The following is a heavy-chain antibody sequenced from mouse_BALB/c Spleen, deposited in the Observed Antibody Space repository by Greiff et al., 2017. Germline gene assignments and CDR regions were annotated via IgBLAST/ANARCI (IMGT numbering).Heavy chain of an antibody. CDR3: ARDSIYDGYYWYFDV. D-gene: IGHD2-3*01. V-gene: IGHV3-6*02. CDR1: GYSITSGYY. CDR2: ISYDGSN. Sequence: EVQVVESGPGLVKPSQSLSLTCSVTGYSITSGYYWNWIRQFPGNKLEWMGYISYDGSNNYNPSLKNRISITRDTSKNQFFLKLNSVTTEDTATYYCARDSIYDGYYWYFDVWGAGTTVTVSS. J-gene: IGHJ1*01.